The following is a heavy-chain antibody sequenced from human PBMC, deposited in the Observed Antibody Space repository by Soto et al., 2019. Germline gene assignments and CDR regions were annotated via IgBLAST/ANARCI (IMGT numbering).Heavy chain of an antibody. J-gene: IGHJ6*01. Sequence: QVQLVQSGAEVKKPGSSVKVSCKASGGTFSSYAISWVRQAPGQGLEWMGGIIPIFGTANYAQKFQGRGTKTANESKGTPYMEPSSLRSEDTAVYCCAGGSGYCIIPTCYVPSLITGSTGGDGMDVWGQGTTVTVSS. D-gene: IGHD2-2*01. CDR2: IIPIFGTA. CDR1: GGTFSSYA. CDR3: AGGSGYCIIPTCYVPSLITGSTGGDGMDV. V-gene: IGHV1-69*12.